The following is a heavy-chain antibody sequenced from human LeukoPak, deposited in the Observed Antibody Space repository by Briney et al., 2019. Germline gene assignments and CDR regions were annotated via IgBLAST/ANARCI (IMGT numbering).Heavy chain of an antibody. CDR3: ARPSFTSGSYFDH. Sequence: PGGSLRLSCAASGFTFSSYNMSWVRQAPGKGLEWVATIKHDGSDKKYVDSVKGRFTIFRDNAKNSLYLQMNSLSGDDTAVYFCARPSFTSGSYFDHWGQGTLVTVSS. CDR1: GFTFSSYN. D-gene: IGHD3-22*01. V-gene: IGHV3-7*01. CDR2: IKHDGSDK. J-gene: IGHJ4*02.